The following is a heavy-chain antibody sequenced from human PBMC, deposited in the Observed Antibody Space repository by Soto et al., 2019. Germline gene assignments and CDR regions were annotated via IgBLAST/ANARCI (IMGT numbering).Heavy chain of an antibody. J-gene: IGHJ3*02. CDR1: GFTFSSYG. V-gene: IGHV3-30*18. Sequence: QVQLVESGGGVVQPGRSLRLSCAASGFTFSSYGMHWVRQAPGKGLEWVAVISYDGSNKYYADSVKGRFTISRDNSKNTLYLQMNSLRAEDTAVYYCAKDPKQWLVMGAFDIWGQGTMVTFSS. CDR2: ISYDGSNK. CDR3: AKDPKQWLVMGAFDI. D-gene: IGHD6-19*01.